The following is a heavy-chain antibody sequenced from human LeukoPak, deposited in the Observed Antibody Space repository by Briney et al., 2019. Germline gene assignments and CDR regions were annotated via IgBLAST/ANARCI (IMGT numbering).Heavy chain of an antibody. CDR3: AGETYGSGSLS. Sequence: GASVKVSCKASGYTFTSYGISWVRQAPGQGLEWMGGIIPIFGTANYAQKFQGRVTITADESTSTAYMELSSLRSEDTAVYYCAGETYGSGSLSWGQGTLVTVSS. CDR2: IIPIFGTA. CDR1: GYTFTSYG. D-gene: IGHD3-10*01. J-gene: IGHJ4*02. V-gene: IGHV1-69*13.